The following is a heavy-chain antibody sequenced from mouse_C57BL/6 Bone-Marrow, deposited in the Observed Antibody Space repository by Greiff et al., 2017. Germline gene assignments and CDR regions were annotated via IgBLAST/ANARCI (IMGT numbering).Heavy chain of an antibody. V-gene: IGHV5-6*01. J-gene: IGHJ1*03. CDR3: ARHYSHSYSSSFNWYFDV. CDR2: ISSGGSYT. D-gene: IGHD1-1*01. Sequence: EVKLMESGGDLVKPGGSLKLSCAASGFTFSSYGMSWVRQTPDKRLAWVATISSGGSYTYYPDSVKGRFTISRDNAKNTLYLQMSSLKSEDTAMYYCARHYSHSYSSSFNWYFDVWGTGTTVTVSS. CDR1: GFTFSSYG.